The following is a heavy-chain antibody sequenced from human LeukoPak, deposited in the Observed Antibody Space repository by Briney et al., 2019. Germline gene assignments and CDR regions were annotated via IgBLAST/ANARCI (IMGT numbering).Heavy chain of an antibody. V-gene: IGHV4-34*01. CDR1: GGSFSGYY. CDR3: ARGQGRGLQLGAFDI. D-gene: IGHD5-24*01. CDR2: INHSGST. Sequence: SETLSLTSAVYGGSFSGYYWSWIRQPPGKGLEWIGEINHSGSTNYNPSLKSRVTMSVDTSKNQFSLKLSSVTAADTAVYYCARGQGRGLQLGAFDIGGQGTMVTVSS. J-gene: IGHJ3*02.